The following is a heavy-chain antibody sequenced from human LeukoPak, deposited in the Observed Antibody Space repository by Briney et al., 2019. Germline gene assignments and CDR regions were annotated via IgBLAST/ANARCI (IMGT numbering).Heavy chain of an antibody. J-gene: IGHJ4*02. CDR3: ARDPEGVGATFDY. D-gene: IGHD1-26*01. CDR1: GYTFTGYY. Sequence: PWASVKVSCKASGYTFTGYYMHWVRQAPGQGLEWMGGIIPIFGTANYAQKFQGRVTITADESTSTAYMELSSLRSEDTAVYYCARDPEGVGATFDYWGQGTLVTVSS. V-gene: IGHV1-69*13. CDR2: IIPIFGTA.